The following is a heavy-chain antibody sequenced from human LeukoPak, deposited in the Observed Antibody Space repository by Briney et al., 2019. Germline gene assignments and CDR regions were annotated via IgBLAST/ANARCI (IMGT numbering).Heavy chain of an antibody. CDR1: GGSISSGGYY. CDR3: ARGAYCGGDCYCFDY. CDR2: IYYSGST. J-gene: IGHJ4*02. Sequence: SETLSLTCTVSGGSISSGGYYWSWIRQHPGKGLEWIGYIYYSGSTYYNPSLKSRVTISVDTSKNQFSLKLSSVTAADTAVYYCARGAYCGGDCYCFDYWGQGNLVTVSS. D-gene: IGHD2-21*02. V-gene: IGHV4-31*03.